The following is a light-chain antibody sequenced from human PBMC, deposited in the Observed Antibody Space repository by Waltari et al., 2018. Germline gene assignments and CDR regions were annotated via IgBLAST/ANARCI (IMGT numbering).Light chain of an antibody. CDR3: SSYTTSSTLG. Sequence: QSALTQPASVSGSPGQSITISCTGSSSDVGGYNSVSWYQQYPGKAPKLMIYDVSNGPSGVSNRFAGSKSGNTASLTISGLQAEDEADYYCSSYTTSSTLGFGGGTKLTVL. CDR2: DVS. J-gene: IGLJ2*01. CDR1: SSDVGGYNS. V-gene: IGLV2-14*03.